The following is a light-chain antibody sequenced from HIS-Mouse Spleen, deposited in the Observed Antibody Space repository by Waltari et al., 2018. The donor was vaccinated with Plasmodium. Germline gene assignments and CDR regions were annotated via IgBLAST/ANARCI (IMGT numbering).Light chain of an antibody. CDR3: QQSYSTWT. Sequence: DIQMTQSPSSLSASVGDRVTITCRASQSISSYLNWYQQKPGKAPKLLIYAASSLQSGVPSRCSGSGSGTYFTLTISSLQPEYVATYYCQQSYSTWTFGQGTKVEIK. V-gene: IGKV1-39*01. CDR2: AAS. J-gene: IGKJ1*01. CDR1: QSISSY.